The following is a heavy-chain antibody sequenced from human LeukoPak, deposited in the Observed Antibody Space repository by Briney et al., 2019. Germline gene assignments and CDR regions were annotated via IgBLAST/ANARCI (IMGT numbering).Heavy chain of an antibody. V-gene: IGHV1-8*01. Sequence: ASVKVSCKASGYTFTSYDINWVRQATGQGLEWMGWMNPNSGNTGYAQKFQGRVTMTRDTSISTAYMELSRLRSDDTAVYYCARESGNRRRISTPFTTWGYWGQGTLVTVSS. D-gene: IGHD7-27*01. CDR2: MNPNSGNT. CDR1: GYTFTSYD. J-gene: IGHJ4*02. CDR3: ARESGNRRRISTPFTTWGY.